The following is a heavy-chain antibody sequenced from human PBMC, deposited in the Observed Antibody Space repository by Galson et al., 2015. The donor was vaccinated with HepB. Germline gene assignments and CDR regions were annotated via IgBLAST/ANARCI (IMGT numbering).Heavy chain of an antibody. V-gene: IGHV3-9*01. J-gene: IGHJ4*02. Sequence: SLRLSCAASGFTFDDYAMHWVRQAPGKGLEWVAGISWNSGSIGYADSVKGRFTISRDNAKNSLYLQMNNLRAEDTALYYCAKGFSSGWYGLGGYFDYWGQGTLVTVSS. D-gene: IGHD6-19*01. CDR1: GFTFDDYA. CDR3: AKGFSSGWYGLGGYFDY. CDR2: ISWNSGSI.